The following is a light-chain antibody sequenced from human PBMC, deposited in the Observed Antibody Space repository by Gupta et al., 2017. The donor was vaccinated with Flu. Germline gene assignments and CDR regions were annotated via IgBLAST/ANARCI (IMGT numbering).Light chain of an antibody. CDR2: STN. CDR3: VLYMGSGIWV. J-gene: IGLJ3*02. V-gene: IGLV8-61*01. Sequence: QTVVTREPSFSVSPGGTVTLTCGLSSGSVSTSYYPSWYQQTPGQAPRTLINSTNTRSSGVPDRFSGSILGNKAALTITGAQADDESDYYCVLYMGSGIWVFGGGTELTVL. CDR1: SGSVSTSYY.